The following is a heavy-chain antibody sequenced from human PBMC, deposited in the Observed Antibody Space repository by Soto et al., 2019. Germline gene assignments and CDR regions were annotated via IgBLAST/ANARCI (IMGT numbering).Heavy chain of an antibody. CDR2: INPNSGGT. D-gene: IGHD1-26*01. V-gene: IGHV1-2*04. Sequence: ASVKVFCKASGYTFTGYYMHWVRQAPGQGLEWMGWINPNSGGTNYAQKFQGWVTMTRDTSTSTAYMELRSLRSDDTAVYYCARASGSSYWFDPWGQGTPVTVSS. CDR1: GYTFTGYY. J-gene: IGHJ5*02. CDR3: ARASGSSYWFDP.